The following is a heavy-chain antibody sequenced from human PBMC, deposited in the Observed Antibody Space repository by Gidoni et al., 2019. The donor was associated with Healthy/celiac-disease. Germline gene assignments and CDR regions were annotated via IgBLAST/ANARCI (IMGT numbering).Heavy chain of an antibody. D-gene: IGHD3-3*01. J-gene: IGHJ3*02. Sequence: QVQLQQWGAGLLKPSETLSLTCAVYGGSFSGYYWSWIRQPPGKGLEWIGEINHSGSTNYNPSLKSRVTISVDTSKNQFSLKLSSVTAADTAVYYCASSGYYSGMYAFDIWGQGTMVTVSS. CDR1: GGSFSGYY. V-gene: IGHV4-34*01. CDR3: ASSGYYSGMYAFDI. CDR2: INHSGST.